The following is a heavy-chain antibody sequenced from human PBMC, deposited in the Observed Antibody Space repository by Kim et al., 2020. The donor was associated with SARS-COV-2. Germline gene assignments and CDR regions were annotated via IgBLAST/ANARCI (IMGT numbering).Heavy chain of an antibody. Sequence: GESLQISCKGSGYSFTTYWISWVRQMPGKGLEWMGRIDPSDSYTNYSPSFQGHVTISADKSINTAYLKWSSLKASDTAMYYCARHGRHGRWFGAAFDYWGQGTLVTVSS. CDR1: GYSFTTYW. CDR3: ARHGRHGRWFGAAFDY. CDR2: IDPSDSYT. V-gene: IGHV5-10-1*01. D-gene: IGHD3-3*01. J-gene: IGHJ4*02.